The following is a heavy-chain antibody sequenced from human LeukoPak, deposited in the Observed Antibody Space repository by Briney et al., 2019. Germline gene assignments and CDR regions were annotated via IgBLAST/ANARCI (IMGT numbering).Heavy chain of an antibody. D-gene: IGHD6-13*01. CDR3: ARAPNRYSSSWSPGDY. CDR1: GYTFTSYA. V-gene: IGHV1-3*01. CDR2: INAGNGNT. Sequence: ASVKVSCKASGYTFTSYAMHWVRQAPGQRLEWMGWINAGNGNTKYSQKFQGRVTITRDTSASTAYMELSSLRSEDTAVYYCARAPNRYSSSWSPGDYWGQGTLVTVSS. J-gene: IGHJ4*02.